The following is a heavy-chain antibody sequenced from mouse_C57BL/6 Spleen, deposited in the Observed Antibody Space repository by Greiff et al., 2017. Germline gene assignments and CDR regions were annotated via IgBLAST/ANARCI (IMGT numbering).Heavy chain of an antibody. CDR3: ERSLYLDMDY. V-gene: IGHV1-52*01. CDR1: GYTFTSYW. D-gene: IGHD5-5*01. J-gene: IGHJ4*01. Sequence: QVQLKQPGAELVRPGSSVKLSCKASGYTFTSYWMHWVKQRPIQGLEWIGNIDPSDSETHYNQKFKDKATLTVDRSSSTAYMQLSSLTSEDSAVYYGERSLYLDMDYWGQGTSVTVSS. CDR2: IDPSDSET.